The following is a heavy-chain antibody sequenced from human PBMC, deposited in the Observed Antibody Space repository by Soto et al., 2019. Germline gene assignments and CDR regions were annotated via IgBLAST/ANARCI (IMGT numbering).Heavy chain of an antibody. Sequence: QVQLQESGPGLVKPSQTLSLTCTVSGDSMTTVGYYWTWIRQHPGQGLEWIGFISYSGSTYYSSSLTGRVAISADTSKNQSSLKLNSVTAADTAVYYCTRGDYWGQGTLVTVSS. CDR3: TRGDY. CDR2: ISYSGST. J-gene: IGHJ4*02. CDR1: GDSMTTVGYY. V-gene: IGHV4-31*03.